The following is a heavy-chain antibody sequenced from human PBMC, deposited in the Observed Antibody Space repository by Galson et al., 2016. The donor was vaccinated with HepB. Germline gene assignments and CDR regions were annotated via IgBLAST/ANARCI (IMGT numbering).Heavy chain of an antibody. J-gene: IGHJ5*02. D-gene: IGHD2-8*01. CDR2: IYPSNSNT. V-gene: IGHV5-51*01. CDR3: AEHPDLSVCTTPTCALARLDP. Sequence: QSGAEVKKPGESLKISGKGSGYTFTNYWIGWVRQMPGKGLEWMGLIYPSNSNTRYSPSFQGQVTLSADKSTSTAYLQWSSLKASDNAMYYCAEHPDLSVCTTPTCALARLDPWGQGTRVTVSS. CDR1: GYTFTNYW.